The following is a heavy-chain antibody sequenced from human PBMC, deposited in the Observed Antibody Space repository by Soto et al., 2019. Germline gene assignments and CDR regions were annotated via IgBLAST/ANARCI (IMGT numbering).Heavy chain of an antibody. D-gene: IGHD2-15*01. CDR2: ISTYNGNT. CDR3: ARDQGRGCSGGRCCCAPRDY. V-gene: IGHV1-18*01. CDR1: GYSVTSYG. Sequence: ASVKVSGKASGYSVTSYGFSWVRQAPGQGLEWMGWISTYNGNTYYAQKFQGRVTMTTDTSTCTAYMELRSLRSDDTAVYYCARDQGRGCSGGRCCCAPRDYRGQGALVTVSS. J-gene: IGHJ4*02.